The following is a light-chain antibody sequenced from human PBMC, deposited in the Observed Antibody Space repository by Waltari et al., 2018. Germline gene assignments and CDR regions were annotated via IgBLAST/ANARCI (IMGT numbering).Light chain of an antibody. J-gene: IGLJ2*01. V-gene: IGLV2-14*01. CDR1: NSDIGYYNY. CDR3: AAYTSTNTVI. CDR2: DVT. Sequence: QSALTQPASVSGSPGQSITISCTGTNSDIGYYNYVSWYQQYPGKAPTLMIFDVTRWPSGVSHRFSGSKSGNTASLTISGLQAEDEADYFCAAYTSTNTVIFGGGTKVTVL.